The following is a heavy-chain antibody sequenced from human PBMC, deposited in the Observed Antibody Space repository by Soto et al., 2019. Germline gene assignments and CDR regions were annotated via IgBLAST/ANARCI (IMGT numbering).Heavy chain of an antibody. CDR1: GFTFSSYA. D-gene: IGHD6-19*01. J-gene: IGHJ4*02. CDR3: ARRSSGWYFDY. CDR2: ISGIGDST. Sequence: LRLSCAASGFTFSSYAMSWVRQAPGKGLEWVSVISGIGDSTYYADSVKGRFTISRDNSKNTLYLQMNSLRAEDTAVYYCARRSSGWYFDYWGQGTLVTVSS. V-gene: IGHV3-23*01.